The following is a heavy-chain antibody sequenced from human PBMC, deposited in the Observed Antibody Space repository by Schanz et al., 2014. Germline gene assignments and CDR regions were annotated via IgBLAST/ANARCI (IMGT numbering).Heavy chain of an antibody. V-gene: IGHV3-30*18. CDR1: GFTFSSYG. CDR2: ISYDGNNE. Sequence: QVQLVESGGGVVQPGRSRRLSCEASGFTFSSYGMHWVRQAPGKGLEWVAVISYDGNNEDYADSVKGRFSISRDNSQNALYLLMDRLRPEDAAVYCCAKDTGDCHGGACYCFEYWGLGILVTVSS. J-gene: IGHJ4*02. D-gene: IGHD2-21*01. CDR3: AKDTGDCHGGACYCFEY.